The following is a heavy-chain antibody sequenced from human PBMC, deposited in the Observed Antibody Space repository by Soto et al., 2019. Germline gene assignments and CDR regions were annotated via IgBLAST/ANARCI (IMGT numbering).Heavy chain of an antibody. J-gene: IGHJ4*02. CDR1: GFTFSTYA. D-gene: IGHD6-13*01. CDR3: ASGHSTSQYFFDY. V-gene: IGHV3-30-3*01. Sequence: GGSLRLSCAASGFTFSTYAMHWVRQGPGKGLEWVAVISYEGSNQHFADSVKGRFTISRDNSKSTLYLQMNSLRVEDTAVYYCASGHSTSQYFFDYWGQGTLVTVSP. CDR2: ISYEGSNQ.